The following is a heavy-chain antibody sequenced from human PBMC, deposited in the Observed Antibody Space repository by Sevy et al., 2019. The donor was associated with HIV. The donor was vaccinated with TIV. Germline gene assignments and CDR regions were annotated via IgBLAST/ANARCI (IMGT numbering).Heavy chain of an antibody. CDR1: GFTFSSFS. Sequence: GGSLRLSCAASGFTFSSFSMNWVRRAPGMGLEWVSTISYDGTNSHYADSVRGRFTISRDNSQNSLYLQMNSLRPEDTAVYYCAFERLSSNVAEYFQNWGQSTLVTVSS. V-gene: IGHV3-30-3*01. CDR3: AFERLSSNVAEYFQN. CDR2: ISYDGTNS. J-gene: IGHJ1*01. D-gene: IGHD2-2*01.